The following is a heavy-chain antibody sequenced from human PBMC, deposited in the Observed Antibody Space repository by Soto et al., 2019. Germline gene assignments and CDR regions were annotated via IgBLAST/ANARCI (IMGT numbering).Heavy chain of an antibody. D-gene: IGHD4-17*01. Sequence: QKFSLTNNGSAGFISKGAYYGIWIRQSPGKGLDWIGYIYYSGSTYYNPPLRSRVTISIDTSKNHFFLNLTSVTAADTAVYYCARIGLTTALLWGQGTLGTVS. CDR1: AGFISKGAYY. CDR3: ARIGLTTALL. CDR2: IYYSGST. V-gene: IGHV4-30-4*01. J-gene: IGHJ4*02.